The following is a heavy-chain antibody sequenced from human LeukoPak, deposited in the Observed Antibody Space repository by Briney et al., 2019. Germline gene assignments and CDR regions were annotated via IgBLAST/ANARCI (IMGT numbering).Heavy chain of an antibody. CDR2: IYYSGST. V-gene: IGHV4-59*01. CDR3: ARAPYYDFWSGYYRGNDAFDI. J-gene: IGHJ3*02. Sequence: SETLSLTCSVSGGSISSYYWSWIRQPPGKRLEWIGYIYYSGSTNYNPSLKSRVTISVDTSKNQFSLKLSSVTAADTAVYYCARAPYYDFWSGYYRGNDAFDIWGQGTMVTVSS. D-gene: IGHD3-3*01. CDR1: GGSISSYY.